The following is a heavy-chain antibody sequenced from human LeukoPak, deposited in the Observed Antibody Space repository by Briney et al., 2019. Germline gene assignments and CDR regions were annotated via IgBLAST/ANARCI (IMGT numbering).Heavy chain of an antibody. V-gene: IGHV3-48*02. CDR3: ARRSPSDY. Sequence: GGSLRLSCAASGFAFSRYGMHWVRQAPGKGLEWVSYISSSNSTIYYADSVKGRFTISRDNAKNSLYLQMNSLRDEDAAVYYCARRSPSDYWGQGTLVTVSS. J-gene: IGHJ4*02. CDR2: ISSSNSTI. CDR1: GFAFSRYG.